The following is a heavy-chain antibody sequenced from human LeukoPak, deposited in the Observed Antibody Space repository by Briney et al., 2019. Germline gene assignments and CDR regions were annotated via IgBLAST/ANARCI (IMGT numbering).Heavy chain of an antibody. V-gene: IGHV3-13*01. CDR3: ARGYYDSSGYYYFDY. CDR2: IGTAGDT. Sequence: GGSLRLSCAASGFTFSSYDMHWVRQATGKGLEWVSAIGTAGDTYYPGSVKGRFTISRENAKNSLYLQMNSLRAGDTAVYYCARGYYDSSGYYYFDYWGQGTLVIVSS. J-gene: IGHJ4*02. D-gene: IGHD3-22*01. CDR1: GFTFSSYD.